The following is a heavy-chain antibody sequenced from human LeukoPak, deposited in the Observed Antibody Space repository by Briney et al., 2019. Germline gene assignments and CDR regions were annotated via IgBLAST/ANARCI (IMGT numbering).Heavy chain of an antibody. Sequence: PGGSLRLSCAVSGFTFSSYSMNWVRQAPGKGLEWISYSNTVSSTTYYADSVKGRFTISTDNAKNSLYLQMNSLRAEDTAVHYCARDQYYAFDYWGQGILVTVSS. CDR3: ARDQYYAFDY. V-gene: IGHV3-48*01. J-gene: IGHJ4*02. CDR2: SNTVSSTT. CDR1: GFTFSSYS. D-gene: IGHD3-3*01.